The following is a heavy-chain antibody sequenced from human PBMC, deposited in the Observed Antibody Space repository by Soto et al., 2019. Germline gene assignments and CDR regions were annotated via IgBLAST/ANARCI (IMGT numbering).Heavy chain of an antibody. CDR3: ALGGFNYGRPFDF. J-gene: IGHJ4*01. Sequence: SETLSLTCTVSGASSSNYHWNWIRQPPGKGLEWIGYIHYSGTYYNPSLTSRVSMSLDTSKTQFSLNLKSVNTSHTAVYFCALGGFNYGRPFDFWGHGTQVTVSS. D-gene: IGHD5-18*01. CDR2: IHYSGT. CDR1: GASSSNYH. V-gene: IGHV4-59*01.